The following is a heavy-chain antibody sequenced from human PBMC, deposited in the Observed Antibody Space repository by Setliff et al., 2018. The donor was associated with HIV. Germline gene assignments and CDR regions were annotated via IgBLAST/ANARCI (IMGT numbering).Heavy chain of an antibody. CDR3: ARAFPLTTVVTQSGYGAFDI. J-gene: IGHJ3*02. D-gene: IGHD4-17*01. CDR1: AGSISSYY. V-gene: IGHV4-4*09. Sequence: SETLSLTCTVSAGSISSYYWTWIRQPPGKGLEWIGYISTSGGTTYNPSLKTRVPISVYTSKNQYSLKLSSVTAADTAVYYCARAFPLTTVVTQSGYGAFDIWGQGTMVTV. CDR2: ISTSGGT.